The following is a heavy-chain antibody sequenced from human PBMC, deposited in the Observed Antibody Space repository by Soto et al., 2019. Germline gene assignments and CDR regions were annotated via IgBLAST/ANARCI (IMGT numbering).Heavy chain of an antibody. D-gene: IGHD3-3*01. Sequence: SETLSLTCAVSGGSISSGGYSWSWIRQPPGKGLEWIGYIYHSGSTYYNPSFKSRVTISVDRSKNQFSLKLSSVTAADTAVYYCAGTLRFLEWSFIWGQGTLVTVSS. CDR2: IYHSGST. J-gene: IGHJ3*02. V-gene: IGHV4-30-2*01. CDR1: GGSISSGGYS. CDR3: AGTLRFLEWSFI.